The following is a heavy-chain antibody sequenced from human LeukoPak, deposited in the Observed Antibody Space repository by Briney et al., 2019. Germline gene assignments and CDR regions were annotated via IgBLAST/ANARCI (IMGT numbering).Heavy chain of an antibody. Sequence: SETLSLTCTVSGGSISTYYWSWIRQPPGKGLEWIGYIYYTGSTSYNPSLKSRVTMSVDTSKNQFTLNLKSVTPEDTAVYYCARNLIPEQLVLNFWGQGTLVTVSS. CDR1: GGSISTYY. CDR3: ARNLIPEQLVLNF. CDR2: IYYTGST. J-gene: IGHJ4*02. V-gene: IGHV4-59*01. D-gene: IGHD6-13*01.